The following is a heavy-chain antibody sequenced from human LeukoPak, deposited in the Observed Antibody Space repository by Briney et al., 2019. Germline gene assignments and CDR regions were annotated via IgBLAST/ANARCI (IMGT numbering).Heavy chain of an antibody. D-gene: IGHD6-13*01. CDR2: IIPIFGTA. Sequence: SVKVSCKASGGTFSSYAISWVRQAPGQGLEWMGGIIPIFGTANYAQKFQGRVTITADESTGTAYMELSSLRSEDTAVYYCARARRFSSLHFDYWGQGTLVTVSS. V-gene: IGHV1-69*13. CDR3: ARARRFSSLHFDY. CDR1: GGTFSSYA. J-gene: IGHJ4*02.